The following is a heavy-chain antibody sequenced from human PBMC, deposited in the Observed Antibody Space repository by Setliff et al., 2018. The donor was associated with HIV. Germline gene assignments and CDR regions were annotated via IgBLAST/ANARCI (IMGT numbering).Heavy chain of an antibody. Sequence: KVSCKASGGTFRTYGVSWVRLAPGQGLEWMGGIVPVLNRADYAQRFHGRVTITADESTNTVYMELRSLTPEDTAIYYCARKAGTTLHYHYYYMDVWGKGTTVTVSS. CDR2: IVPVLNRA. CDR1: GGTFRTYG. V-gene: IGHV1-69*01. CDR3: ARKAGTTLHYHYYYMDV. J-gene: IGHJ6*03. D-gene: IGHD1-7*01.